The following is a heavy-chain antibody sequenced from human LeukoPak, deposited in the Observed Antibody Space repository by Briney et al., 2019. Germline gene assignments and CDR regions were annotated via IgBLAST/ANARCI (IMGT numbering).Heavy chain of an antibody. V-gene: IGHV4-59*01. CDR3: ARDRNSGYDLYYYYGMDV. CDR2: IYYSGST. D-gene: IGHD5-12*01. J-gene: IGHJ6*02. CDR1: GGSISSYY. Sequence: SETLSLTCTVSGGSISSYYWGWIRQPPGKGLEWIGYIYYSGSTNYNPSLKSRVTISVDTSKNQFSLKLSSVTAADTAVYYCARDRNSGYDLYYYYGMDVWGQGTTVTVSS.